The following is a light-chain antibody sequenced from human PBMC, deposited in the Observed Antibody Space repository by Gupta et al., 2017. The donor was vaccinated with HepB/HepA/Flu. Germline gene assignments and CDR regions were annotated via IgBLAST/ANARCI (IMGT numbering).Light chain of an antibody. J-gene: IGKJ4*01. CDR1: QSVLYSSNNKNY. V-gene: IGKV4-1*01. CDR2: WAS. Sequence: DIVMTQSPDSLAVSLGERATINCKSSQSVLYSSNNKNYVAGYQQKPGQPPKLLIYWASTRESGVPDRFSGSGSGTDFTLTISSLQAEDVAVYYCQQYYSNPRTFGGGTKVEIK. CDR3: QQYYSNPRT.